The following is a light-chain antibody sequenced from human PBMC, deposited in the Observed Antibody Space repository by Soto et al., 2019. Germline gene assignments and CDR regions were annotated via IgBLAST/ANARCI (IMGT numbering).Light chain of an antibody. V-gene: IGLV2-14*01. CDR1: SSDVGGSNY. J-gene: IGLJ1*01. CDR2: DVS. CDR3: SSYTSSSTLYV. Sequence: QSALAQPASVSGSPGQSITISCTGTSSDVGGSNYVSWYQQHPGKAPKLMFYDVSNRPSGVSNRFSGSKSGNTASLTISGLQAEDEADYYCSSYTSSSTLYVFGTGTKVTVL.